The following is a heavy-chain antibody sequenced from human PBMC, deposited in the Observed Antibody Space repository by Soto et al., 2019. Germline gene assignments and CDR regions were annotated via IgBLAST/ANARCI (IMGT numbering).Heavy chain of an antibody. CDR2: IYPANSDI. CDR3: ASRLYFDPWFDP. V-gene: IGHV5-51*01. CDR1: GDNFATYW. J-gene: IGHJ5*02. Sequence: GAALKISCKGSGDNFATYWIGWVRQVPGRGPEWMAIIYPANSDIRYSPSFQGQITISADKSINTAYLQWNSLKASDTAMYYCASRLYFDPWFDPWGQGTLVTVSS. D-gene: IGHD3-9*01.